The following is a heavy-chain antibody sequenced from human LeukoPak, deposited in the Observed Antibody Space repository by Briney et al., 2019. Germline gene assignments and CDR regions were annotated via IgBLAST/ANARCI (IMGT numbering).Heavy chain of an antibody. V-gene: IGHV3-23*01. J-gene: IGHJ4*01. D-gene: IGHD6-13*01. CDR1: GFTFSSYW. Sequence: GGSLRLSCAASGFTFSSYWMSWVRQAPGKGLEWVSGISGLGDKQYYADSVKGRFTISRDNSKNTVYLDMNSLRVEETGIYYCAKDSSAWYFYFDSWGQGTPVTVSS. CDR3: AKDSSAWYFYFDS. CDR2: ISGLGDKQ.